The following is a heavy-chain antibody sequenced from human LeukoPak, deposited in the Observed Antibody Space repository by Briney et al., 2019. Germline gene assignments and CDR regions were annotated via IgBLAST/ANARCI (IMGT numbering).Heavy chain of an antibody. CDR1: GGSISSGSNY. V-gene: IGHV4-61*02. CDR2: IYSSGDT. Sequence: SQTLSLTCTVSGGSISSGSNYWSWIRQPAGKGLEWIGRIYSSGDTYYNPSLRSRVTMSVDTSKNQFSLKLSSVTAADTAVYYCARFRVTTVTKGLDYWGQGTLVTVSS. CDR3: ARFRVTTVTKGLDY. J-gene: IGHJ4*02. D-gene: IGHD4-17*01.